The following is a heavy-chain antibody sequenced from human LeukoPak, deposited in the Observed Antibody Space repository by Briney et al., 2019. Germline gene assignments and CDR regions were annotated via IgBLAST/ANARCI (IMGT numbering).Heavy chain of an antibody. Sequence: ASVKVSCKASGYTFTSQAINWVRRAPGQGLQWMGWVNTTTGNPTYAQGFTGRFVFSFDTSVSTAYLQISSLKAEDTAVYYSVGAETSVGYFDYWGQGTLVSVSS. D-gene: IGHD4-23*01. CDR2: VNTTTGNP. CDR1: GYTFTSQA. CDR3: VGAETSVGYFDY. V-gene: IGHV7-4-1*02. J-gene: IGHJ4*02.